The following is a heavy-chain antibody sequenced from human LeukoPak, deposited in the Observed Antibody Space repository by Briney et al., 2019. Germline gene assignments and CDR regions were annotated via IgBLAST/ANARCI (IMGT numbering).Heavy chain of an antibody. Sequence: GGSLRLSCAASGFTVSSKYMSWVRQAPGKGLEWVSVIYSGGSTYYADSVKGRFTISRDNSKNTLYLQMNSLRAEDTAVYYCARALYDFWSGYTLDYWGQGTLVTVSS. CDR1: GFTVSSKY. CDR3: ARALYDFWSGYTLDY. CDR2: IYSGGST. D-gene: IGHD3-3*01. J-gene: IGHJ4*02. V-gene: IGHV3-66*02.